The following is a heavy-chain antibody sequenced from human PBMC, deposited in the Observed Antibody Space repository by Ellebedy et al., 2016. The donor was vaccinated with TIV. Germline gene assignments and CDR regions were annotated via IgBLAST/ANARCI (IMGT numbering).Heavy chain of an antibody. V-gene: IGHV1-24*01. CDR3: ATVYDSSGYHFDY. Sequence: ASVKVSCKVSGYTLTELSMHWVRQAPGKGLEWMGGFDPEDGETIYAQKFQGRVTMTEDTSTDTAYMELSGLRSEDTAVYYCATVYDSSGYHFDYWGQGTLVTVSS. D-gene: IGHD3-22*01. CDR1: GYTLTELS. CDR2: FDPEDGET. J-gene: IGHJ4*02.